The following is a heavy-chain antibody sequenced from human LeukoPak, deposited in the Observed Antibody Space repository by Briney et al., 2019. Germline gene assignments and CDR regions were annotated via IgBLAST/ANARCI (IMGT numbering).Heavy chain of an antibody. Sequence: PSETLSLTCAVSGVAISRGGYAWNWIRQPPGKGLEWIAYIYHSGTTYYNPSLKSRATISVDTSKNQFSLKLSSVTAADTAGYYCVRGRYSSGWFKDKNWFDPWGQGIPVTVSS. D-gene: IGHD6-19*01. J-gene: IGHJ5*02. CDR1: GVAISRGGYA. V-gene: IGHV4-30-4*07. CDR2: IYHSGTT. CDR3: VRGRYSSGWFKDKNWFDP.